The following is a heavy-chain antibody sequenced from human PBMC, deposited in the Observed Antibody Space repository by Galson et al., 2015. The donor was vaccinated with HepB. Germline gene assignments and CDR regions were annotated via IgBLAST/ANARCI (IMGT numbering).Heavy chain of an antibody. CDR3: ARGDVGYCSGGSWSHAFDV. Sequence: SLRLSCAASGFTFNTYVMHWVRQAPGKGLEWVAVISDDGSNKYEADSVKGRFTISRDNSKNTLYLQMNSLRIEDTAVYYCARGDVGYCSGGSWSHAFDVWGQGTKVIVS. CDR1: GFTFNTYV. CDR2: ISDDGSNK. V-gene: IGHV3-30*04. D-gene: IGHD2-15*01. J-gene: IGHJ3*01.